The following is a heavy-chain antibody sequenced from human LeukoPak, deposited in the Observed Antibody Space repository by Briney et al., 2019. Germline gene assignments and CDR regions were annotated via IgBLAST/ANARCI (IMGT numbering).Heavy chain of an antibody. J-gene: IGHJ5*02. D-gene: IGHD3-10*01. CDR3: VRGLNYYCSGESDWFDP. CDR1: GFTFSTYA. V-gene: IGHV3-7*01. CDR2: IKQDGSEK. Sequence: GGSLRLSCAASGFTFSTYAMHWVRQAPGKGLEWVANIKQDGSEKYYVDSVKGRFTISRDNVKNSLYLQMNSLRAEDTAVYYCVRGLNYYCSGESDWFDPWGQGTLVTVSS.